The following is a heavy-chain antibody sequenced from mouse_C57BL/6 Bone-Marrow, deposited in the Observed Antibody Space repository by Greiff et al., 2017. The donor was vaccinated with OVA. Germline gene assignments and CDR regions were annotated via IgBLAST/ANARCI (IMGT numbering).Heavy chain of an antibody. CDR1: GFSLTSYG. CDR2: IWSGGST. J-gene: IGHJ4*01. V-gene: IGHV2-2*01. Sequence: VQLQQSGPGLVQPSQSLSISCTVSGFSLTSYGVHWVRQSPGKGLEWLGVIWSGGSTAYNAAFISRLSISKANSKSTVFFKMNSLQADDTAICYCARNPHGFYAMDYWGQGTSVTVSS. CDR3: ARNPHGFYAMDY.